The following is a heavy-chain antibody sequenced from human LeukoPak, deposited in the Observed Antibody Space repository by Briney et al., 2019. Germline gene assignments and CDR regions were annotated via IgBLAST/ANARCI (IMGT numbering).Heavy chain of an antibody. CDR1: GFTFSSYA. J-gene: IGHJ4*02. CDR2: ISNDGSNK. V-gene: IGHV3-30-3*01. Sequence: PGGSLRLSCAASGFTFSSYAMHRVRQAPGKGLEWVAIISNDGSNKYYADSVKGRFTLSRDKSKYTVYLQMNSLRAEDTAVYYCARDLGLGRGWYGGDYWGQGTLVTVSS. D-gene: IGHD6-19*01. CDR3: ARDLGLGRGWYGGDY.